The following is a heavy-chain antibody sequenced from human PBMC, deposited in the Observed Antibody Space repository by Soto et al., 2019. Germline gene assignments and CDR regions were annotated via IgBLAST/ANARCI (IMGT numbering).Heavy chain of an antibody. D-gene: IGHD3-22*01. V-gene: IGHV4-61*01. J-gene: IGHJ4*02. CDR3: ARDARLYYYDSSGYYSLTSQFDY. Sequence: PSETLSLTCAVSGGSISSSNYWSWIRQPPGKGLEWIGYIYYSGSTNYNPSLKSRVTISVDTSKNQFSLKLSSVTAADTAVYYCARDARLYYYDSSGYYSLTSQFDYWGQGTLVTVSS. CDR2: IYYSGST. CDR1: GGSISSSNY.